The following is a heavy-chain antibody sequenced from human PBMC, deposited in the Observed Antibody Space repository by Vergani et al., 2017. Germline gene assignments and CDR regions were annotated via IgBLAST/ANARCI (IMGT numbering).Heavy chain of an antibody. Sequence: QVQLQESGPGVVKPSQTLSLTCAVSGGSISSGDHCWTWIRQRPGKGLEWIGYIFYSGTTYDNPSLRSRLTISVDTSQNQFSLKLRSVTAADTAVYYCARVDTQVPATSHFYYMDVWGKGTRSSSP. CDR2: IFYSGTT. J-gene: IGHJ6*03. CDR3: ARVDTQVPATSHFYYMDV. D-gene: IGHD6-25*01. CDR1: GGSISSGDHC. V-gene: IGHV4-31*11.